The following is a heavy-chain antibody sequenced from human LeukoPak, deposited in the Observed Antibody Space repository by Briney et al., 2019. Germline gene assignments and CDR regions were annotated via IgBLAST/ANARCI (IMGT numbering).Heavy chain of an antibody. CDR1: GFTFSSYA. CDR3: ATGLGTDYYGSGSYEDAFDI. V-gene: IGHV3-23*01. J-gene: IGHJ3*02. D-gene: IGHD3-10*01. CDR2: ISGSGGST. Sequence: PGGSLRLSCAASGFTFSSYAMSWVRQAPGKGLEWVSAISGSGGSTYYADSVKGRFTISRDNSKNTLYLQMNSLRAEDTAVYYCATGLGTDYYGSGSYEDAFDIWGQGTMVTVSS.